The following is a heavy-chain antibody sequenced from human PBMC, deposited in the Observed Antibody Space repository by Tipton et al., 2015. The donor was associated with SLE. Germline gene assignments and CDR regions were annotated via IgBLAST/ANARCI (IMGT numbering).Heavy chain of an antibody. D-gene: IGHD2-21*02. CDR3: VRHSNPFAYCGVDCLDY. J-gene: IGHJ4*02. V-gene: IGHV5-51*01. Sequence: QLVQSGPEVKKPGESLKLSCKGSGYNFGTYWIGWVRQMPGKGLEWMGIIYPGESDIRYSPSFGGQVTISGDKSISTAYLQWSSLKASDTDMYYCVRHSNPFAYCGVDCLDYWSQGTLVTVSS. CDR2: IYPGESDI. CDR1: GYNFGTYW.